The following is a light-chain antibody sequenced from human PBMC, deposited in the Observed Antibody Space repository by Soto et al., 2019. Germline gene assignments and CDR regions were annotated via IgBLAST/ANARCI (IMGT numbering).Light chain of an antibody. V-gene: IGLV2-23*01. Sequence: QSALTQPASVSGSPGQSITISCTGTSSDVGSYNFVSWYQQHPGKAPKAMIYEGSKRPSGVSNRFSGSKSGNTASLTISGLQAEDEADYYCCSYAGSSTWVFGTGTKLTVL. J-gene: IGLJ1*01. CDR1: SSDVGSYNF. CDR2: EGS. CDR3: CSYAGSSTWV.